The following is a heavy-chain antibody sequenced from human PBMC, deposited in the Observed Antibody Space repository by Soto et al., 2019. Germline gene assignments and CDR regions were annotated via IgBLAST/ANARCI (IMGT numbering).Heavy chain of an antibody. CDR1: GGSIRTGGYY. Sequence: QVQLQESGPGLVKPSQTLSLTCTVSGGSIRTGGYYWSWIRQPPGKGLEWIGYVYYTGSTYYNPSLERRVTISVDMSKSQFSLKLSSVTAADTAVYYCAKDPSPQPTTVVTPGWFAPWGQGILVTVSS. CDR3: AKDPSPQPTTVVTPGWFAP. V-gene: IGHV4-31*03. J-gene: IGHJ5*02. D-gene: IGHD4-17*01. CDR2: VYYTGST.